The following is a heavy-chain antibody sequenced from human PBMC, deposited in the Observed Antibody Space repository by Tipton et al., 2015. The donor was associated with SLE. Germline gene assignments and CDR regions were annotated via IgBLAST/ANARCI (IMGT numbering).Heavy chain of an antibody. J-gene: IGHJ4*02. Sequence: QLVQSGAEVKKPGDSLKVSCKASGYTFTTYGISWVRQAPGQGLEWMGWISTYNGNTNYAQKLQGRVTMTSDTSTSTAYMELRSLRSDDTAIYYCARVRVDTAMGVFDFWGQGTLVTVSS. CDR1: GYTFTTYG. V-gene: IGHV1-18*01. CDR2: ISTYNGNT. D-gene: IGHD5-18*01. CDR3: ARVRVDTAMGVFDF.